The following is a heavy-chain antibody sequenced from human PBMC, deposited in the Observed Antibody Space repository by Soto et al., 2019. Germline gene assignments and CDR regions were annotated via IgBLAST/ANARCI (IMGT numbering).Heavy chain of an antibody. Sequence: GASVKVSCKASGYNFTSYGISWVRQAPGQGLEWVGWISAYNGNTNYAQKLQGRATMTTDTSTSTAYMELRSLRSDDTAVYYCAREESHSSGWYLDYWGQGTLVTVSS. CDR2: ISAYNGNT. V-gene: IGHV1-18*01. CDR3: AREESHSSGWYLDY. CDR1: GYNFTSYG. D-gene: IGHD6-19*01. J-gene: IGHJ4*02.